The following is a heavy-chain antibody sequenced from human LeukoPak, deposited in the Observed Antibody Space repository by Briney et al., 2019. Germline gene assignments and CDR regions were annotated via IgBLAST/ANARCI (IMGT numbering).Heavy chain of an antibody. J-gene: IGHJ6*03. CDR1: GFTVSSNY. CDR3: AKGLRTGVGPYMGYHYYMDV. D-gene: IGHD3-16*01. V-gene: IGHV3-23*01. Sequence: GGSLRLSCAASGFTVSSNYMSWVRQAPGKGLEWVSAISGSGGSTYYADSVKGRFTISRDNSKNTLYLQMNSLRAEDTAVYYCAKGLRTGVGPYMGYHYYMDVWGKGATVTVSS. CDR2: ISGSGGST.